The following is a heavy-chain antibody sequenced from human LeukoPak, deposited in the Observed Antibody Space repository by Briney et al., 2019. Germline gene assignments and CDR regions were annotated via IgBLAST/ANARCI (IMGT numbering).Heavy chain of an antibody. CDR3: AKYCGYSSSWYKLGFDY. CDR2: ISSSGGST. CDR1: GFTFSTYA. J-gene: IGHJ4*02. Sequence: PGGSLRLSCAASGFTFSTYAMSWVRQAPGKGLEWVSAISSSGGSTYYADSVKGRFTISRDNSKNTLYLQMNSLRAEDTAVYYCAKYCGYSSSWYKLGFDYWGQGTLVTVSP. V-gene: IGHV3-23*01. D-gene: IGHD6-13*01.